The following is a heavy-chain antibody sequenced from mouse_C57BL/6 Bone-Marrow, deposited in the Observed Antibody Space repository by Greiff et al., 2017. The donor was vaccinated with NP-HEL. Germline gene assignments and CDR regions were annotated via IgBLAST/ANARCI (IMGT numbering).Heavy chain of an antibody. J-gene: IGHJ3*01. Sequence: EVMLVESGGGLVQPGGSLKLSCAASGFTFSDYGMAWVRQAPRKGPEWVAFISNLAYSIYYADTVTGRFTISRENAKNTLYLEMSSLRSEDTAMYYCASHYYYGSSPAWFAYWGQGTLVTVSA. CDR2: ISNLAYSI. D-gene: IGHD1-1*01. V-gene: IGHV5-15*01. CDR1: GFTFSDYG. CDR3: ASHYYYGSSPAWFAY.